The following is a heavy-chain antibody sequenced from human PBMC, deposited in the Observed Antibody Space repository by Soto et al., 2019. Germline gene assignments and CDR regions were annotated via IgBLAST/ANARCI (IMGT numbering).Heavy chain of an antibody. CDR1: GFTFSNYS. V-gene: IGHV3-21*01. CDR2: ISSSSSYI. D-gene: IGHD3-22*01. Sequence: GGSLRLSCAASGFTFSNYSMNWVRQAPGKGLEWVSFISSSSSYIYYADPVKGRFTISRDNAKNSLYLQMNSLRAEDTAVYYCARDRGGGYYDRSGYEIDYWGQGTLVTVSS. J-gene: IGHJ4*02. CDR3: ARDRGGGYYDRSGYEIDY.